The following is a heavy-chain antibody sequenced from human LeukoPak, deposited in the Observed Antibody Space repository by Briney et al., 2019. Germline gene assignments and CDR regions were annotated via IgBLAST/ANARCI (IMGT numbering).Heavy chain of an antibody. Sequence: GASVKVSCKASGYTFTSYDINWVRQATGQGLEWMGYMGPNTGHKAYVQKFQGRVTMTANTSISTAYLEVTSLTSDDTAVFYCVRGPWDYWGQGTLVTVSS. CDR2: MGPNTGHK. CDR1: GYTFTSYD. V-gene: IGHV1-8*01. J-gene: IGHJ4*02. CDR3: VRGPWDY.